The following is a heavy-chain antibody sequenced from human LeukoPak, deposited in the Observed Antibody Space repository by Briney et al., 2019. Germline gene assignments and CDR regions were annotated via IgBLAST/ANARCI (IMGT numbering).Heavy chain of an antibody. CDR3: VRVYSSSFYYYYYMDV. V-gene: IGHV1-18*01. CDR1: GYTFTSYG. J-gene: IGHJ6*03. CDR2: ISAYNGNT. D-gene: IGHD6-6*01. Sequence: ASVKVSCKASGYTFTSYGISWVRQAPGQGLEWMGWISAYNGNTNYAQKLQGRVTMTTDTSTSTAYMELRSLRSYDTAVYYCVRVYSSSFYYYYYMDVWGKGTTVTVSS.